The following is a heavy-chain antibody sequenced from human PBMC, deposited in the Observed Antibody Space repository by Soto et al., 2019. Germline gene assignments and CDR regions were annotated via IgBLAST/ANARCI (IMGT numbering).Heavy chain of an antibody. CDR2: FNPNSGDT. V-gene: IGHV1-2*02. Sequence: AAVKVSCKASGYIFTAYSMHWVRQAPGQGLEWVGWFNPNSGDTIYAQKFQGRVTLTGDTSISTAYMELYSLTSDDTAVYYCAREASAVISLDYWGQGTLVTVSS. CDR1: GYIFTAYS. CDR3: AREASAVISLDY. J-gene: IGHJ4*02. D-gene: IGHD6-19*01.